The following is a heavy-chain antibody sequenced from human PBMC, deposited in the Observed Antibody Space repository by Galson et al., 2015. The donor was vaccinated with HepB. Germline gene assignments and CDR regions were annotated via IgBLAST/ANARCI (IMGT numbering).Heavy chain of an antibody. CDR1: GFSLSTSGMR. J-gene: IGHJ4*02. CDR3: ARMGPGRYFDY. V-gene: IGHV2-70*04. Sequence: PALVTPTQTLTLTCTFSGFSLSTSGMRVSWIRQPPGKALEWLETIDWDGGKFYSTSLKTRLTLSKDTSKNQEVLTMTNMDPVDTATYYCARMGPGRYFDYWGQGTLVTVSS. CDR2: IDWDGGK.